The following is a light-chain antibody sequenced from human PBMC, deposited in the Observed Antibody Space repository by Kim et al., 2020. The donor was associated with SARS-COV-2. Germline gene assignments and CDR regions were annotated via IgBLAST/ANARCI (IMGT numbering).Light chain of an antibody. Sequence: QSVTISCTGTSSDVGGYNYVSWYQQHPGKAPKLMIYEVSKRPSGVPDRFSGSKSGNTASLTVSGLQAEDEADYYCSSYAGSSHVVFGGGTQLTVL. J-gene: IGLJ2*01. CDR1: SSDVGGYNY. V-gene: IGLV2-8*01. CDR2: EVS. CDR3: SSYAGSSHVV.